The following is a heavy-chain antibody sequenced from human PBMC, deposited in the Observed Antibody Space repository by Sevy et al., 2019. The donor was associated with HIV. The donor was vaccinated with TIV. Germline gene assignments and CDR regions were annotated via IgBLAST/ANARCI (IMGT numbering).Heavy chain of an antibody. CDR2: INHSGST. CDR3: ARAPPVVVVPGAPSWFDP. D-gene: IGHD2-2*01. CDR1: GGSFSGYY. Sequence: ETLSLTCAVYGGSFSGYYWNWIRQSPGKGLEWIGEINHSGSTHYNPSLKSRVTISVDTSKNQFSLRLNSVTAADTAVYYCARAPPVVVVPGAPSWFDPWGQGTMVTVSS. V-gene: IGHV4-34*01. J-gene: IGHJ5*02.